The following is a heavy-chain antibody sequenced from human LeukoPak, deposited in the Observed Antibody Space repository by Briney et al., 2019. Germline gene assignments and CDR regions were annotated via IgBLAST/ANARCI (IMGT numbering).Heavy chain of an antibody. CDR2: IRYDGSNK. D-gene: IGHD2-21*02. CDR1: GFTFSSYG. J-gene: IGHJ4*02. V-gene: IGHV3-30*02. CDR3: ATGRPIYCGSDCYRF. Sequence: GGSLRLSCAASGFTFSSYGMHWVRQAPGKGLEWVAVIRYDGSNKYYADSVKGRFTISRDNSKNTLYLQMNSLKTEDTAIYYCATGRPIYCGSDCYRFWGLGTLVTVSS.